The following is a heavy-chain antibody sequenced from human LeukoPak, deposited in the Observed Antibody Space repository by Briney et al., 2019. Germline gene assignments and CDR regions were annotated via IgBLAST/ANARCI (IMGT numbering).Heavy chain of an antibody. J-gene: IGHJ6*03. D-gene: IGHD3-10*01. V-gene: IGHV1-46*01. CDR1: GYTFTSYY. Sequence: ASVKVSCKASGYTFTSYYMHWVRQAPGQGLEWMGIINPSGGSTSYAQKFQGRVTMTRDMSTSTVYMELSSLRSEDTAVYYCARDRSVRGVNEKEDYYYYMDVWGKGTTVTVSS. CDR2: INPSGGST. CDR3: ARDRSVRGVNEKEDYYYYMDV.